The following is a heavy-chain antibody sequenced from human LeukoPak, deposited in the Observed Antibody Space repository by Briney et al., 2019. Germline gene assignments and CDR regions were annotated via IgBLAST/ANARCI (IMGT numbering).Heavy chain of an antibody. J-gene: IGHJ3*02. Sequence: SETLSLTCTVSGGSITSYYWSWIRQPPGKGLECIGYIYYSGSTYYNPSLKSRVTISVDTSKNQFSLKLSSVTAADTAVYYRARVRWMATMDAFDIWGQGTMVTVSS. V-gene: IGHV4-59*01. CDR2: IYYSGST. D-gene: IGHD5-24*01. CDR3: ARVRWMATMDAFDI. CDR1: GGSITSYY.